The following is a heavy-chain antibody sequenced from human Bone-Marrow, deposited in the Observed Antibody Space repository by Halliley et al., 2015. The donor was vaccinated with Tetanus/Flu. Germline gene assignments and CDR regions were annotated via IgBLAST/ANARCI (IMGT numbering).Heavy chain of an antibody. Sequence: LRLSCTVSGGSLSGYYLNWIRQPPGKGLEWLGLISYTGGTNYNPSLQSRVTISVDTSKNQFSLRLSSVTAADTALYYCVIGAGWQPDYWGPGTLVTVSS. CDR1: GGSLSGYY. CDR3: VIGAGWQPDY. V-gene: IGHV4-59*01. J-gene: IGHJ4*02. CDR2: ISYTGGT.